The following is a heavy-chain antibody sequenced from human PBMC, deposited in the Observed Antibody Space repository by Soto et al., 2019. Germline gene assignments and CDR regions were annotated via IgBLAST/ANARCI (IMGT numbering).Heavy chain of an antibody. J-gene: IGHJ4*02. CDR3: ASAIAATGPADS. D-gene: IGHD6-13*01. CDR2: IGGYNGNT. Sequence: VQSGGEVKKPGASVKVSCKASGYTFSNNGFTWVRQAPGQGLEWMGWIGGYNGNTNYAPKFQGRVTMTADTTTSNTHMGLRGLRSDDTAVYYCASAIAATGPADSWGQGTLVTVSS. CDR1: GYTFSNNG. V-gene: IGHV1-18*01.